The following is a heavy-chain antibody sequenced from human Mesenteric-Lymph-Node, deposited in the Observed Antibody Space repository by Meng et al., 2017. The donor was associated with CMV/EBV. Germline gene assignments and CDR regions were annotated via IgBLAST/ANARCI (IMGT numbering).Heavy chain of an antibody. Sequence: GGSFSGYYWTWIRQPPGKGLAWIGEIHDSGNAKYNPSLESRVTISVDTSKNQFSLKLSSVTAADTGVYYCARERRDDSSGYYHFDYWGQGILVTVSS. CDR2: IHDSGNA. V-gene: IGHV4-34*01. CDR3: ARERRDDSSGYYHFDY. CDR1: GGSFSGYY. J-gene: IGHJ4*02. D-gene: IGHD3-22*01.